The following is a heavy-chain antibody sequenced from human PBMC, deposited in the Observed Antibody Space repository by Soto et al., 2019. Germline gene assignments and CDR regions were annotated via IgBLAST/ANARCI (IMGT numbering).Heavy chain of an antibody. CDR3: THRLVGSGQGY. D-gene: IGHD2-15*01. J-gene: IGHJ4*02. V-gene: IGHV2-5*01. CDR1: GFSLTTGRVG. Sequence: QITLEETGPTLVKPTQTLTLTCTFSGFSLTTGRVGVGWIRQPPGKALEWLAVIHWNDDNHYSPSLKSRLAITKDTSKNQVVLTLTNMDPVDTATYYCTHRLVGSGQGYWGQGTLVTVSS. CDR2: IHWNDDN.